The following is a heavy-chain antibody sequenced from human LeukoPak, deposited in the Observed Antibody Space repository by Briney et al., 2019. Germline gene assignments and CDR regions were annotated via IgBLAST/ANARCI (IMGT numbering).Heavy chain of an antibody. D-gene: IGHD6-19*01. CDR2: MNPNSGNT. Sequence: ASVKVSCKASGYTFTSYDINWVRQATGQGLEWMGWMNPNSGNTGYAQKFQGRVTITRNTSISTAYMELSSLRSEDTAVYYCARSGSLSRRTSRQWLVRAFDIWGQGTMVTVSS. CDR3: ARSGSLSRRTSRQWLVRAFDI. V-gene: IGHV1-8*01. J-gene: IGHJ3*02. CDR1: GYTFTSYD.